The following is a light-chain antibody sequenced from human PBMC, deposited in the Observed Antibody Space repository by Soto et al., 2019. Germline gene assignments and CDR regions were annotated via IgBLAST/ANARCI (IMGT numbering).Light chain of an antibody. J-gene: IGKJ3*01. CDR2: GAS. Sequence: EIVLTQSPGTLSLSPGERATLSCRASQSVSSSYLAWYQQKPGQAPRLLIYGASSRATGIPDRFSGSGSGTDFTLTISRLEPEDFAVYYCQQYGSSAALFTFGPGTKVDMK. CDR3: QQYGSSAALFT. V-gene: IGKV3-20*01. CDR1: QSVSSSY.